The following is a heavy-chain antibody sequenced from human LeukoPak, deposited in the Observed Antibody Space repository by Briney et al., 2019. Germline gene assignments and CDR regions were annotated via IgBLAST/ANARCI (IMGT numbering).Heavy chain of an antibody. Sequence: ASVKVSCKVSGYTLTELSMHWVRQAPGEGLEWMGGFDPEDGETIYAQKFQGRVTMTEDTSTDTAYMELSSLRSEDTAVYYCATDVFAVVPAAIYYYRWGQGTLVTVSS. CDR2: FDPEDGET. CDR1: GYTLTELS. CDR3: ATDVFAVVPAAIYYYR. J-gene: IGHJ4*02. V-gene: IGHV1-24*01. D-gene: IGHD2-2*02.